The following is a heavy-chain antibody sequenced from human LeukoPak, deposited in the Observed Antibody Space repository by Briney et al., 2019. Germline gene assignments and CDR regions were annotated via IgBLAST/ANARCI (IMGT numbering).Heavy chain of an antibody. J-gene: IGHJ4*02. CDR2: ISSSGSTI. V-gene: IGHV3-11*01. CDR1: GFTFSDYY. Sequence: GGSLRLSCAASGFTFSDYYMSWIRQAPGKGLEWVSYISSSGSTIYYADSVKGRFTISRDNAKNSLYLQMNSLRAEDMALYYCAKDIRGYGDAFDYWGQGTLVTVSS. CDR3: AKDIRGYGDAFDY. D-gene: IGHD4-17*01.